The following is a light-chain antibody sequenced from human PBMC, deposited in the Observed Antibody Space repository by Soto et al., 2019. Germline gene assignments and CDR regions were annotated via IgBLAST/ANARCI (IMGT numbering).Light chain of an antibody. J-gene: IGLJ1*01. CDR3: NSYTITSTYV. CDR2: EVS. V-gene: IGLV2-14*01. CDR1: SSDVGGYNY. Sequence: QSVLTQPASVSGSPGQSITISCTGSSSDVGGYNYVSWYQHHPGKAPKLILYEVSNRPSGVSNRFSGSKSGITASLTISGLRAEDEADYYCNSYTITSTYVFGGGTKVTVL.